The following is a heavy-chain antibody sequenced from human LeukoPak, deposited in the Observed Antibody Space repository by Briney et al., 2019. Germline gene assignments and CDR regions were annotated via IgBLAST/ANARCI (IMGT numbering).Heavy chain of an antibody. CDR3: ANMNIVVVPAATPNY. CDR2: IRYDGSNK. D-gene: IGHD2-2*01. CDR1: GFTFSSYG. V-gene: IGHV3-30*02. J-gene: IGHJ4*02. Sequence: GGSLRLSCAASGFTFSSYGMHWVRQAPGKGLEWVAFIRYDGSNKYYADSVKGRFTISRDNSKNTPYLQMNSLRAEDTAVYYCANMNIVVVPAATPNYWRQGTLVTVSS.